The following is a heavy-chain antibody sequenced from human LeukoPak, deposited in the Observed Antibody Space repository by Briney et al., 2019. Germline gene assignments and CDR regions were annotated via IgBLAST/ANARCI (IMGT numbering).Heavy chain of an antibody. CDR3: AKELYYYDSKGCAFDR. CDR1: GFTFSSYG. V-gene: IGHV3-30*02. J-gene: IGHJ3*02. D-gene: IGHD3-22*01. CDR2: IRYDGSNK. Sequence: GGSLRLSCAASGFTFSSYGMHWVRQAPGKGLEWVAFIRYDGSNKYYADSVKGRFTISRDNSKNTLYLQMNSLRAEDTAVYYCAKELYYYDSKGCAFDRWGQGTMVTVSS.